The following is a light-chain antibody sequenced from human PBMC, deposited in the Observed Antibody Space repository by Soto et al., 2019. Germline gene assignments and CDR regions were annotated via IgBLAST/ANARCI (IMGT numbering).Light chain of an antibody. CDR3: QHYGSSPLT. Sequence: DIVLTQSPGTLSLSPGERATLSCRASQSVSSSYVAWYQQKPGQAPRLLIYGASIRATGIPDRFSGSGSGTDFTLTISGLEPEAFAVYYGQHYGSSPLTLAGGTKVEIK. V-gene: IGKV3-20*01. CDR2: GAS. CDR1: QSVSSSY. J-gene: IGKJ4*01.